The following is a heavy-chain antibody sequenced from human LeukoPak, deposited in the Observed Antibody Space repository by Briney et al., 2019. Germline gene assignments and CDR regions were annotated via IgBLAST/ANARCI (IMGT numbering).Heavy chain of an antibody. Sequence: GRSLRLSCAASGFTFSSYAMHWVRQAPGKGLEWVAVIYSGGNTYYADSVKGRFTISRDNSKNTLYLQMNSLRAEDTAVYYCARADTKNPYYYGMDVWGQGTTVTVSS. CDR2: IYSGGNT. D-gene: IGHD5-18*01. CDR1: GFTFSSYA. V-gene: IGHV3-30*14. J-gene: IGHJ6*02. CDR3: ARADTKNPYYYGMDV.